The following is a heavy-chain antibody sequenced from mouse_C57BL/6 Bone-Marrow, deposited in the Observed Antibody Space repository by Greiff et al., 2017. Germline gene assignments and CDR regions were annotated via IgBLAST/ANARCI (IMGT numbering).Heavy chain of an antibody. D-gene: IGHD2-3*01. CDR2: IDPENGDT. Sequence: VQLQQSGAELVRPGASVKLSCTASGFNIKDDYMHWVQQRPEQGLEWIGWIDPENGDTEYASKFQGKATITADTSSNAAYLQLSSLTSEDTAVYYCTPCDDEGPWFAYWGQGTLVTVSA. CDR3: TPCDDEGPWFAY. J-gene: IGHJ3*01. CDR1: GFNIKDDY. V-gene: IGHV14-4*01.